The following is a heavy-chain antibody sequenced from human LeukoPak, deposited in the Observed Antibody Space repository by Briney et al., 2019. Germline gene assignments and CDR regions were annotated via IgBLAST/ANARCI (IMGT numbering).Heavy chain of an antibody. CDR1: GFTFSSYE. CDR3: ASSRTERGYSFGYGY. CDR2: ISSSGSTI. J-gene: IGHJ4*02. V-gene: IGHV3-48*03. Sequence: GGSLRLSCAASGFTFSSYEMNWVRQAPGKGLEWVSYISSSGSTIYYADSVRGRFTIPRDNAKSSLYLQMISLRAEDTAFYYCASSRTERGYSFGYGYWGQGTLVTVSS. D-gene: IGHD5-18*01.